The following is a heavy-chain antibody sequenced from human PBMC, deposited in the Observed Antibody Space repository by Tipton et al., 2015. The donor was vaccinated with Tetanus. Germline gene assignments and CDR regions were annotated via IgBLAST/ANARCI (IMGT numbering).Heavy chain of an antibody. V-gene: IGHV4-31*03. CDR2: IYYSGST. Sequence: TLSLTCSVSGASISSGGYFWNWIRHRPGKGLEWLGYIYYSGSTFYNPPLKSRVTISVDTSKNQFSLKLNSVTAADTAVYYCARESITIFGVVSIDYWGQGTLITVSS. J-gene: IGHJ4*02. CDR3: ARESITIFGVVSIDY. CDR1: GASISSGGYF. D-gene: IGHD3-3*01.